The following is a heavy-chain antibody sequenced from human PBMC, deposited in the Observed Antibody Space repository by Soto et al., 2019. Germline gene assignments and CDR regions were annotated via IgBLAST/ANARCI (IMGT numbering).Heavy chain of an antibody. J-gene: IGHJ4*02. CDR3: APDSYSVDLGY. CDR1: GFTFSDRY. CDR2: ISRSGSVI. Sequence: PGGSLRLSCAASGFTFSDRYMSWIRQAPAKGLEWVSYISRSGSVIYYADSVKGRFTISRDDAKNSLYLQMNSLRADDTAVYYCAPDSYSVDLGYWGQGTLVTVSS. V-gene: IGHV3-11*01. D-gene: IGHD4-4*01.